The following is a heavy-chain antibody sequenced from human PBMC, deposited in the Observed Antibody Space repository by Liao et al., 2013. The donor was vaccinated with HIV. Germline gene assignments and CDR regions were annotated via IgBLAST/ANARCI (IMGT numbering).Heavy chain of an antibody. CDR3: ATLGETYYYDTSGPFGF. Sequence: QVQLQQWGAGLLKPSETLSLTCAVYGGSFSEFYWSWIRQSPGKGLEWIGEINHSGSTNYNPSLKSRITISVDSSKNQFSLRLSSVTAADTAVYYCATLGETYYYDTSGPFGFWGQGTLVTVSS. J-gene: IGHJ4*02. D-gene: IGHD3-22*01. CDR1: GGSFSEFY. CDR2: INHSGST. V-gene: IGHV4-34*01.